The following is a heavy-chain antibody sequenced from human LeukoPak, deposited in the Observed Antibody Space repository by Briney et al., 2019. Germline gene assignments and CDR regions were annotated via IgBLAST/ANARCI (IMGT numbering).Heavy chain of an antibody. V-gene: IGHV3-48*03. CDR3: ARDPGYSSGWYRYFDY. Sequence: PGGSLRLSCAASGFTFSSYEMNWVRQAPGKGLEWVSYISSSSGSTIYYADSVKGRFTISRDNAKNSLYLQMNSLRDEDTAVYYCARDPGYSSGWYRYFDYWGQGTLVTVSS. J-gene: IGHJ4*02. CDR1: GFTFSSYE. D-gene: IGHD6-19*01. CDR2: ISSSSGSTI.